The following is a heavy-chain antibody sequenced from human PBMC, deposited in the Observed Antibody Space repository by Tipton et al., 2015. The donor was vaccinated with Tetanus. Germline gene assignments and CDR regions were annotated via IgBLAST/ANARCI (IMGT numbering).Heavy chain of an antibody. CDR2: ISSSTRYI. J-gene: IGHJ4*02. V-gene: IGHV3-21*01. Sequence: SLRLSCAASGFTFSGYSMNWVRQAPEKGLEWVASISSSTRYIDYADSVRGRFTVSRDNAKNTLDLQMNSLTADDTAVYYCTRDRLPFCSGGFCYGPLDSWGQGTLVTVSS. CDR1: GFTFSGYS. D-gene: IGHD2-15*01. CDR3: TRDRLPFCSGGFCYGPLDS.